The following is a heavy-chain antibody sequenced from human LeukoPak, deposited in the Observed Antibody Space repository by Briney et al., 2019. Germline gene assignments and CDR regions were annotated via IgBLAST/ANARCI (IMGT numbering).Heavy chain of an antibody. V-gene: IGHV1-46*01. D-gene: IGHD3-22*01. CDR3: ARRNYYDSSGYNAFDI. J-gene: IGHJ3*02. CDR1: GYTFTSYY. CDR2: INPSGGST. Sequence: ASVKGSCKASGYTFTSYYMHWVRQAPGQGLEWMGKINPSGGSTSYAQKFQGRVTMTRDMSTSTVYMELSSLRSEDTAVYYCARRNYYDSSGYNAFDIWGQGTMVTVSS.